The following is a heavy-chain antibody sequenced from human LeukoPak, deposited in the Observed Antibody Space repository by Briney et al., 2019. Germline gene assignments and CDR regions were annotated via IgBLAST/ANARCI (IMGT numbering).Heavy chain of an antibody. V-gene: IGHV3-7*01. CDR3: ARIGYSSSCFDY. J-gene: IGHJ4*02. D-gene: IGHD6-13*01. CDR2: IKQDGSEK. Sequence: GGSLRLSCAASGFIFSNYWMSWVRQAPGKGLEWVANIKQDGSEKYYVDSVKGRFTISRDNAKNSLYLQMNSLRDEDTAVYYCARIGYSSSCFDYWGQGAMVTVSS. CDR1: GFIFSNYW.